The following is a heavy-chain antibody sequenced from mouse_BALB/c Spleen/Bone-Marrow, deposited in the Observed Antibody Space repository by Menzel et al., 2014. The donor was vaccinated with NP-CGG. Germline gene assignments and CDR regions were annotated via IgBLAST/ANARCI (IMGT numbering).Heavy chain of an antibody. CDR1: GYAFSSPW. CDR3: ARYYGREGLDY. V-gene: IGHV1-82*01. J-gene: IGHJ2*01. Sequence: QVQLKESGPELVKPGASVKISCKASGYAFSSPWMNWVKQRPGQGLEWIGRIYPGDGDTNYNGKFKGKATLTADKSSSTAYMQLSSLTSVDSAVYFCARYYGREGLDYWGQGTTLTVSS. D-gene: IGHD1-1*01. CDR2: IYPGDGDT.